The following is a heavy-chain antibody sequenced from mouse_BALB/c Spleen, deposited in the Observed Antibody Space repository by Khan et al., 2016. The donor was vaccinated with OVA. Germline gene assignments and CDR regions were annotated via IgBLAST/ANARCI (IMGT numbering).Heavy chain of an antibody. Sequence: EVELVESGGDLVRPGGSLKLSCSASGFTFSTYAMSWVRQTPEKRLEWVATISSSGDYIYYPDSVKGRFTISRDTAKNTLYLQMSMLRSEDTAMYYCARHNYGPFAYWGQGTLVTVSA. J-gene: IGHJ3*01. CDR3: ARHNYGPFAY. CDR1: GFTFSTYA. V-gene: IGHV5-9-3*01. CDR2: ISSSGDYI. D-gene: IGHD1-1*01.